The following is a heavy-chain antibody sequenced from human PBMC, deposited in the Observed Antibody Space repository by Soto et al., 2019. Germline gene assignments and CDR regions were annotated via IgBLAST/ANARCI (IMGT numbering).Heavy chain of an antibody. V-gene: IGHV1-69*02. CDR2: ITPVLDMA. J-gene: IGHJ6*02. CDR3: ARAISSGGRFSGMDV. D-gene: IGHD3-16*01. CDR1: GGTFSSNT. Sequence: QVQLVQSGAEVKKPGSSVRVSCKASGGTFSSNTLSWVRQAPGQGLEWMGRITPVLDMADYEQKFQDRLTITADKSTTTAYMELGSLRSEDTAIYYCARAISSGGRFSGMDVWGQGTTVTVSS.